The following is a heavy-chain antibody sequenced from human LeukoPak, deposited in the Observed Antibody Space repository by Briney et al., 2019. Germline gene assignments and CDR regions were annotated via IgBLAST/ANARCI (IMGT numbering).Heavy chain of an antibody. CDR1: GYTLTELS. CDR3: AIPDYGDYGATYYFGY. V-gene: IGHV1-24*01. J-gene: IGHJ4*02. Sequence: GASVKVSCKVSGYTLTELSMHWVRQAPGKGLEWMGGFDPEDGETIYAQKFQGRVTMTEDTSTDTAYMELSSLRSEDTAVYYCAIPDYGDYGATYYFGYWGQGTLVTVSS. CDR2: FDPEDGET. D-gene: IGHD4-17*01.